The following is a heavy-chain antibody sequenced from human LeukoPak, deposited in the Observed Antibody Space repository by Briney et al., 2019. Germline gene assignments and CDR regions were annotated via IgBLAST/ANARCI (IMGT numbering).Heavy chain of an antibody. Sequence: GGSLRVSCAASGFTFSRYRMNWVRQAPGKGLEGVAFIRFDGNNKYYADSLKGRFTISRDNSKNTLYMQMTSLRAEDTAVYYCARGGYYNILTGFRSRILGFDYWGQGTLVTVSS. CDR3: ARGGYYNILTGFRSRILGFDY. V-gene: IGHV3-30*02. D-gene: IGHD3-9*01. CDR2: IRFDGNNK. CDR1: GFTFSRYR. J-gene: IGHJ4*02.